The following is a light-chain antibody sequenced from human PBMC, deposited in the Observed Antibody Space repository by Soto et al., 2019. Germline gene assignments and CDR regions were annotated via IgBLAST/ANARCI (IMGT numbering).Light chain of an antibody. CDR1: QDISSY. J-gene: IGKJ4*01. CDR2: AAS. CDR3: QQSYRTPLN. V-gene: IGKV1-39*01. Sequence: IQLTQSPSSLSASVGDRVTITCRASQDISSYLGWYQQKPGKAPKLLIYAASTLQSGVPSRFSGSGSGTDFTLTINSLQPEDFATYYCQQSYRTPLNFGGGTKVDIK.